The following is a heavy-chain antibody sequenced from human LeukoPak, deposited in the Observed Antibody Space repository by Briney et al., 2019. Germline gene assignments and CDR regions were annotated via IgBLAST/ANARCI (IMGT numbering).Heavy chain of an antibody. CDR2: ISAYNGNT. V-gene: IGHV1-18*01. CDR3: ARDLGASYIPDFSSSWYY. Sequence: ASVKVSCKASGYTFTSYGISWVRQAPGQGLEWMGWISAYNGNTNYAQKLQGRVTMTTDTSTSTAYMELRSLRSDDTAVYYCARDLGASYIPDFSSSWYYWGQGTLVTVSS. J-gene: IGHJ4*02. CDR1: GYTFTSYG. D-gene: IGHD6-13*01.